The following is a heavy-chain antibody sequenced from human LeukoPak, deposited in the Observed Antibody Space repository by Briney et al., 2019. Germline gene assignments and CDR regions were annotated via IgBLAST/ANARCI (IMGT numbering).Heavy chain of an antibody. V-gene: IGHV5-51*01. Sequence: GGSLEISCEGSGCTFTSYWMEWVRQVPGKGLEWVGIIYPGDSDTRYSPSFQGQVTISADKSISTAYLQWSSLTPSDTAMYFCARPRVVAATTSHAAFDIWGQGTLVSVSS. CDR3: ARPRVVAATTSHAAFDI. CDR1: GCTFTSYW. CDR2: IYPGDSDT. J-gene: IGHJ3*02. D-gene: IGHD2-15*01.